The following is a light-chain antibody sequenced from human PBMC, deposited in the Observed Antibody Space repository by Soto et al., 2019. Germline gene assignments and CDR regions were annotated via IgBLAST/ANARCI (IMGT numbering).Light chain of an antibody. V-gene: IGKV4-1*01. CDR2: WAS. Sequence: EIVLTQSPGTLAVSLGERATINCKSSQSVLYSSNNKNYLAWYQQKPGQPPKLLIYWASTRESGVPDRFSGSGSGTDFTLTISSLQAEDVAVYYCQQYYSTPQTFGQGTKVDIK. J-gene: IGKJ1*01. CDR1: QSVLYSSNNKNY. CDR3: QQYYSTPQT.